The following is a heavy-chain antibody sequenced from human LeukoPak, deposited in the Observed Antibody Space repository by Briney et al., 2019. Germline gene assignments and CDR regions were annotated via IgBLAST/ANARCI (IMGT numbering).Heavy chain of an antibody. V-gene: IGHV3-21*01. CDR2: ISSSSSYI. CDR1: GFTFSSYS. D-gene: IGHD3-22*01. J-gene: IGHJ4*02. Sequence: GGSLRLSCAASGFTFSSYSMNWVRQAPGKGLEWVSSISSSSSYIYYADSVKGRFTTSRDNSKNTLYLQMNSLRAEDTAVYYCGLESDSSGYCFDYWGQGTLVTVSS. CDR3: GLESDSSGYCFDY.